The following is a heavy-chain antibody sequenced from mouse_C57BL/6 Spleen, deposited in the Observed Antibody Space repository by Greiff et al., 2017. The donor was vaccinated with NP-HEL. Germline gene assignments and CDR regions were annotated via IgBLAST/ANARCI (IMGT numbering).Heavy chain of an antibody. D-gene: IGHD2-5*01. CDR2: IRYDGST. Sequence: EVQLQESGPGLVKPSPSLSLSCSVTGYSITSGYYCNWIRQLPGNQLEWMCYIRYDGSTNYKPSLKNRISFTRDTSKNQFLLKLKSGTTEDTATYYWARDLELSNPIDYWGQGTTLTVSS. CDR3: ARDLELSNPIDY. V-gene: IGHV3-6*01. J-gene: IGHJ2*01. CDR1: GYSITSGYY.